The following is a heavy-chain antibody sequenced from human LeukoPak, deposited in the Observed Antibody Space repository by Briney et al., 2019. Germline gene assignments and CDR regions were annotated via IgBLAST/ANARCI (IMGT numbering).Heavy chain of an antibody. CDR1: GYTFTGYY. V-gene: IGHV1-2*02. Sequence: GASVKVSCTASGYTFTGYYMHWVRQAPGQGLEWMGWINPNSGGTNYAQKFQGRVTMTRDTSISTAYMELSRLRSDDTDVYYCARDNRGSSWYYYYYGMDVWGQGTTVTVSS. CDR3: ARDNRGSSWYYYYYGMDV. CDR2: INPNSGGT. J-gene: IGHJ6*02. D-gene: IGHD6-13*01.